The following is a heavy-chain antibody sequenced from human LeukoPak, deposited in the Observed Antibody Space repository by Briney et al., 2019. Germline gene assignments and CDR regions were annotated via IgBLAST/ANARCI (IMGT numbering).Heavy chain of an antibody. J-gene: IGHJ6*02. CDR1: GGTFSSYA. CDR3: ARERWDGGLPYYYYYGMDV. D-gene: IGHD3-16*01. V-gene: IGHV1-69*04. Sequence: SVKVSCKASGGTFSSYAISWVRQAPGQGLEWMGRIIPIFGIANYAQKFQGRVTITADKSTSTAYMELSSLRSEDTAVYYCARERWDGGLPYYYYYGMDVWGQGTTVTVSS. CDR2: IIPIFGIA.